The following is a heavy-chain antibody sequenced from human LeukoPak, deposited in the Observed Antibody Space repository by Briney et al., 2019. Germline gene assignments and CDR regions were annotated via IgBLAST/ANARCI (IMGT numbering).Heavy chain of an antibody. CDR1: GFTVSSNY. D-gene: IGHD6-19*01. J-gene: IGHJ4*02. CDR3: ARARRPAFLIAVARTSYYFDY. Sequence: PGGSLRLSCAASGFTVSSNYMSWVRQAPGKGLEWVSVIYSGGSTYYADSVKGRFTISRDNSKNTLYLQMNSLRAEDTAVYYCARARRPAFLIAVARTSYYFDYWGQGTLVTVSS. V-gene: IGHV3-66*02. CDR2: IYSGGST.